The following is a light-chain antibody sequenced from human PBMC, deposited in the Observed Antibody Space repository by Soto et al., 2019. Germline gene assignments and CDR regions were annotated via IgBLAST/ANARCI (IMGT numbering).Light chain of an antibody. Sequence: EIVLTQSPGTLSVSPGERATLPCRTRQSVSSCFVAWFQQKPGQAPRRLIFEISSRATGIPDRFSGSGSETHFTLKISRLEPEDFAMYFCQQDGSSPWTFGQGTKVDIK. CDR3: QQDGSSPWT. CDR1: QSVSSCF. CDR2: EIS. J-gene: IGKJ1*01. V-gene: IGKV3-20*01.